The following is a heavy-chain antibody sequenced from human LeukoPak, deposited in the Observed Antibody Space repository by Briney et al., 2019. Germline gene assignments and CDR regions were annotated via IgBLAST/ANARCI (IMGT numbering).Heavy chain of an antibody. Sequence: SVKVSCKASGGTFSSYAISWVRQAPGQGLERMGGIIPIFGTANYAQKFQGRVTITTDESTSTAYMELSSLRSEDTAVYYCARGAAVVTAAPFDYWGQGTLVTVSS. D-gene: IGHD2-21*02. V-gene: IGHV1-69*05. J-gene: IGHJ4*02. CDR1: GGTFSSYA. CDR2: IIPIFGTA. CDR3: ARGAAVVTAAPFDY.